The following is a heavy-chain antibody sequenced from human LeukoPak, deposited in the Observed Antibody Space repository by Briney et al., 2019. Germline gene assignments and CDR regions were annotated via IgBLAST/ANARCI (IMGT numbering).Heavy chain of an antibody. CDR1: GGSISLSYYY. CDR2: VYYSGTT. V-gene: IGHV4-39*07. Sequence: SETLSLTCSVSGGSISLSYYYWGWIRQPPGKALVWIGSVYYSGTTSYNPSLKSRVTISVDTSKNQFSLKLSSVTAADTAVYYCARDPSDFWSGYGIYYFDYWGQGTLVTVSS. J-gene: IGHJ4*02. D-gene: IGHD3-3*01. CDR3: ARDPSDFWSGYGIYYFDY.